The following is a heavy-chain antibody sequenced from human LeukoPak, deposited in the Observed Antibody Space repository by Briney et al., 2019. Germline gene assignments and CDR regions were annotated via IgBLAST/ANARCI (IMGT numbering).Heavy chain of an antibody. V-gene: IGHV3-30*03. CDR3: VRAHHPGGWFDP. D-gene: IGHD3-10*01. Sequence: GGALRLSYAASGFTFSSYGMHWVRQAPGKGLEWVAVISYDGSNKYYADSVKGRFTISRENSKNTLYLQMNSLTAEDTAVHYCVRAHHPGGWFDPWGQGTPVTVSS. J-gene: IGHJ5*02. CDR2: ISYDGSNK. CDR1: GFTFSSYG.